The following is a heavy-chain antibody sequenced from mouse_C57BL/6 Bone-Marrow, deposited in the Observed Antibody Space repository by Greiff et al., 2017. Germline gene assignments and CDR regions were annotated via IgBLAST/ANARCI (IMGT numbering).Heavy chain of an antibody. J-gene: IGHJ2*01. V-gene: IGHV5-17*01. CDR3: ARERVVRGYYFDY. D-gene: IGHD1-1*02. CDR1: GFTFSDYG. CDR2: ISSGSSTI. Sequence: EVKLQESGGGLVKPGGSLKLSCAASGFTFSDYGMHWVRQAPEKGLEWVAYISSGSSTIYYADTVKGRFTISRDNAKNTLFLQMTSLRSEDTAMYYCARERVVRGYYFDYWGQGTTLTVSS.